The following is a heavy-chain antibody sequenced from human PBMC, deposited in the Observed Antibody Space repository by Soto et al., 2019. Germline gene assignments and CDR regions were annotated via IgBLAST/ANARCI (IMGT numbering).Heavy chain of an antibody. J-gene: IGHJ4*02. CDR2: IYYSGST. CDR1: GGSISIGDYY. D-gene: IGHD2-15*01. CDR3: ARSRDCSGGSCYSTPFDY. Sequence: SETLSLTCTASGGSISIGDYYWSCVRQPPGKGLEWIGYIYYSGSTYYNPSLKSRVTISVDTSKNQFSLKLSSVTAADTAVYYCARSRDCSGGSCYSTPFDYWGQGTLVTVSS. V-gene: IGHV4-30-4*01.